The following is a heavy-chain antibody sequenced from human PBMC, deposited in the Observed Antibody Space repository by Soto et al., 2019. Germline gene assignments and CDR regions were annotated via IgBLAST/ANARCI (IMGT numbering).Heavy chain of an antibody. D-gene: IGHD5-12*01. V-gene: IGHV4-39*01. J-gene: IGHJ4*02. CDR1: VGSISSSSYY. CDR3: AGNVNIGSTCFDY. Sequence: QLQLQESGPGLVKPSETLSLTCTVSVGSISSSSYYWGWIRQPPGKGLEWIGSIYYSGSTYYNPSLKSRVTISVDTSKNQFSLKLSSVTAADTAVYYCAGNVNIGSTCFDYWGQGTLVTVSS. CDR2: IYYSGST.